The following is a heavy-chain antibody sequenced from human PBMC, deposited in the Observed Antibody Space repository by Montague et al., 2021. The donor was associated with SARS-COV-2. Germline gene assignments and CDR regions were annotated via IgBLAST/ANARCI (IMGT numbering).Heavy chain of an antibody. Sequence: SETLSLTCTVSGGSISSSSYYWGWIRQPPGKGLEWIVSIYYSGTTYYNPSLKSRVTISVDKSKNHFSLKLRSVTAADTAVYYCARDQGYNWNYYYYYGMDVWGQGTTVTVSS. CDR3: ARDQGYNWNYYYYYGMDV. D-gene: IGHD1-20*01. J-gene: IGHJ6*02. V-gene: IGHV4-39*07. CDR2: IYYSGTT. CDR1: GGSISSSSYY.